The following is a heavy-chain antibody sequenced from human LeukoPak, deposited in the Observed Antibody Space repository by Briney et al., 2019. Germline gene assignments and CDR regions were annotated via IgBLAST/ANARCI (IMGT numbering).Heavy chain of an antibody. CDR2: INHSGST. CDR1: GGSFSGYY. J-gene: IGHJ3*02. Sequence: SETLSRTCAVYGGSFSGYYWSWIRQPPGKGLEWIGEINHSGSTNYNPSLKSRVTISVDTSKNQFSLKLSSVTAADTAVYYCARWGGMNDAFDIWGQGTMVTVSS. V-gene: IGHV4-34*01. CDR3: ARWGGMNDAFDI. D-gene: IGHD3-16*01.